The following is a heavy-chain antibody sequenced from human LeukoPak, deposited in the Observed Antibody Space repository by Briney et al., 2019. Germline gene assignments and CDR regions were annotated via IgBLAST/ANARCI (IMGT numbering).Heavy chain of an antibody. V-gene: IGHV3-21*04. CDR3: ARAGIAAAGTRIGYYYGMDV. Sequence: GGSLRLSCAASGFTFSSYSMNWVRQAPGKGLEWVSSISSSSSYIYYADSVKGRFTISRDSAKNSLFLQMNGLRAEDTAVYYCARAGIAAAGTRIGYYYGMDVWGQGTTVTVSS. J-gene: IGHJ6*02. D-gene: IGHD6-13*01. CDR2: ISSSSSYI. CDR1: GFTFSSYS.